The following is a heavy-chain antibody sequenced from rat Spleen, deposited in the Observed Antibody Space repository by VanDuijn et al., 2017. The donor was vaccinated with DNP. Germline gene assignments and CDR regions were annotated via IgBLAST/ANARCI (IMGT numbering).Heavy chain of an antibody. V-gene: IGHV3-3*01. D-gene: IGHD1-4*01. J-gene: IGHJ4*01. Sequence: EVQLQESGPGLVKPSQSLSLTCSVTGYSITSSYRWNWIRKFPGNKLEWMGSVNSAGSTNYNPSLKSRIPIPKATSKNQIFLQLNSVTTEDTATYFCARWPGYNPPYAMDAWGQGTSVTVSS. CDR3: ARWPGYNPPYAMDA. CDR1: GYSITSSYR. CDR2: VNSAGST.